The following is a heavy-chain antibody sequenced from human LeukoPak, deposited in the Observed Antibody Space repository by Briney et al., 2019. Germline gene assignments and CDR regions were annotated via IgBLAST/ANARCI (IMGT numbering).Heavy chain of an antibody. CDR1: GGTFSSYA. CDR2: IIPIFGTA. V-gene: IGHV1-69*01. CDR3: ARDGVLRYNP. D-gene: IGHD3-9*01. J-gene: IGHJ5*02. Sequence: GASVKVPCKASGGTFSSYAISWVRQAPGQGLEWMGGIIPIFGTANYAQKFQGRVTITADESTSTAYMELSSLRSEDTAVYYCARDGVLRYNPWGQGTLVTVSS.